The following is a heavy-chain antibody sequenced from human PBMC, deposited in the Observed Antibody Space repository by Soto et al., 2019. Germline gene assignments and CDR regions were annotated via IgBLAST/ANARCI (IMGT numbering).Heavy chain of an antibody. Sequence: SETLSLTCTVSGGSISSGGYYWSWIRQHPGKGLEWIGYIYYSGSTYYNPSLKSRVTISVDTSKNQFSLKLSSVTAADTAVYYCARVSGESYYIDYWGQGTLVTVS. CDR3: ARVSGESYYIDY. CDR2: IYYSGST. J-gene: IGHJ4*02. V-gene: IGHV4-31*03. D-gene: IGHD1-26*01. CDR1: GGSISSGGYY.